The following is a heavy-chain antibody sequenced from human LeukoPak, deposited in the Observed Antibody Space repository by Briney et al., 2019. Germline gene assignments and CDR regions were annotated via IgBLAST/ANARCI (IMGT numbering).Heavy chain of an antibody. D-gene: IGHD3-10*01. CDR3: AKSITMAPNYYYGMDV. J-gene: IGHJ6*02. Sequence: SETLSLTCTVSGGSISTYYWSWIRQPAGKGLEWIGRIYASGSANYNPSLKSRATMSVDTSKNQFSLKLSSVTAADTAVYYCAKSITMAPNYYYGMDVWGQGTTVTVSS. V-gene: IGHV4-4*07. CDR2: IYASGSA. CDR1: GGSISTYY.